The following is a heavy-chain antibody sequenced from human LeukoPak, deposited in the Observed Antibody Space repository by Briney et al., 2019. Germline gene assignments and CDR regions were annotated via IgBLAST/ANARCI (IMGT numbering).Heavy chain of an antibody. CDR2: IYYSGST. CDR1: GGSISSYY. V-gene: IGHV4-59*01. CDR3: ARGGGADY. Sequence: SETLSLTCTVSGGSISSYYWSWTRQPPGKGLEWIGYIYYSGSTIYNPSLKCRVTISVDTSKNQFSLKLSSVTAADTAVYYCARGGGADYWGQGTLVTVSS. J-gene: IGHJ4*02. D-gene: IGHD3-16*01.